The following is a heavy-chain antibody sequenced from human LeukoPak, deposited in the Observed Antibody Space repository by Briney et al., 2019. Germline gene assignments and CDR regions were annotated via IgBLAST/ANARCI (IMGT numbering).Heavy chain of an antibody. Sequence: SVKVSCKASGGTFSSYAISWVRQAPGQGLEWMGGIIPILGIANYAQKFQGRVTITADKSTSTAYMELSSLRSEDTAVYYCARGGYCSSTSPCYYYGMDVWGQGTTVTVSS. D-gene: IGHD2-2*03. CDR2: IIPILGIA. CDR1: GGTFSSYA. CDR3: ARGGYCSSTSPCYYYGMDV. J-gene: IGHJ6*02. V-gene: IGHV1-69*10.